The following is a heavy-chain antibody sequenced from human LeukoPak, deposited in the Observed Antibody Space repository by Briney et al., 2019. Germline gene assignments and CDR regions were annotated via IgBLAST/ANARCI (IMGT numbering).Heavy chain of an antibody. V-gene: IGHV3-23*01. J-gene: IGHJ4*02. CDR3: ARWTQDY. D-gene: IGHD3/OR15-3a*01. Sequence: GGSLRLSCAASGFTFSSYAMSWVRQAPGKGLEWVSAISSSGGGTYCADSVKGRFTISRDNSRNTLYLQMNSLRAEDTAVYYCARWTQDYWGQGTLVTVSS. CDR1: GFTFSSYA. CDR2: ISSSGGGT.